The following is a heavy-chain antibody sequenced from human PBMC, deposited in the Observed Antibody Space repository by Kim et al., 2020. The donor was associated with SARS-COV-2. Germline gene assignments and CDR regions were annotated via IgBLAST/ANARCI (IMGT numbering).Heavy chain of an antibody. J-gene: IGHJ4*02. CDR3: ASPES. Sequence: IPIFGTANYAQTFQGRVTITADESTSTAYMELSSLRSEDTAVYYCASPESWGQGTLVTVSS. V-gene: IGHV1-69*01. CDR2: IPIFGTA.